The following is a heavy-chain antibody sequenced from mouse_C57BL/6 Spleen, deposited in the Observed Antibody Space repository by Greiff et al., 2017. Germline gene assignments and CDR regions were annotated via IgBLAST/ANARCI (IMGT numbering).Heavy chain of an antibody. CDR3: ARASDYYGSSYWFAY. CDR1: GYSITSGYY. Sequence: EVKLQESGPGLVKPSQSLSLTCSVTGYSITSGYYWNWIRQFPGNKLEWMGYISYDGSNNYNPSLKNRISITRDTSKNQFFLKLNSVTTEDTATYYCARASDYYGSSYWFAYWGQGTLVTVSA. D-gene: IGHD1-1*01. CDR2: ISYDGSN. J-gene: IGHJ3*01. V-gene: IGHV3-6*01.